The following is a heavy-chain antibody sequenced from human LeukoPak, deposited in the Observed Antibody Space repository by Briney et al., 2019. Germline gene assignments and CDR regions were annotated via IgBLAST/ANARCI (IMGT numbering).Heavy chain of an antibody. CDR2: IYHSGST. D-gene: IGHD5-12*01. J-gene: IGHJ4*02. CDR1: GYSISSGYY. V-gene: IGHV4-38-2*01. CDR3: ARVRGYNGYDFDY. Sequence: SETLSLTCAVSGYSISSGYYWGWIRQPPGKGLEWIGSIYHSGSTYYNPSLKSRVTISVDTSKNQFSLKLSSVTAADTAVYYCARVRGYNGYDFDYWGQGTLVTVSS.